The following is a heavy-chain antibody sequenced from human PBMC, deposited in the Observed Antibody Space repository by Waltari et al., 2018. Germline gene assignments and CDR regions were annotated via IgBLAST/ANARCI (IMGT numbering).Heavy chain of an antibody. D-gene: IGHD6-6*01. CDR1: GFTFSSYS. J-gene: IGHJ3*02. CDR2: ISRSSSYI. V-gene: IGHV3-21*01. Sequence: EVQLVESGGGLVKPGGSLRLSCAASGFTFSSYSMNWVRQAPGKGLEWVSSISRSSSYIDYADSVKGRFTISRDNAKNSLYLQMNSLRAEDTAVYYCASEAAPLGAFDIWGQGTMVTVSS. CDR3: ASEAAPLGAFDI.